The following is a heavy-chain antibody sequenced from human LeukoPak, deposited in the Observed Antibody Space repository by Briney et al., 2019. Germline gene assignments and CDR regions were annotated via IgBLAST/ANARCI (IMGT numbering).Heavy chain of an antibody. CDR2: IYYSGST. J-gene: IGHJ4*02. Sequence: SETLSLTCTVSGGSISSYYWSWIRQPPGKGLEWIGYIYYSGSTNYNPSLKSRVTISVDTSKNQFSLKLSSVTAADTAVYYCARASRTGLGIGSFDYWGQGTLVTVSS. D-gene: IGHD7-27*01. V-gene: IGHV4-59*01. CDR1: GGSISSYY. CDR3: ARASRTGLGIGSFDY.